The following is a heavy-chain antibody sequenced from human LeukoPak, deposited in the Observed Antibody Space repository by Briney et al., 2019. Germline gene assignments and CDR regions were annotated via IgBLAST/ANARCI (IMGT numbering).Heavy chain of an antibody. Sequence: PGGSLRLSCAASGFTFSNYWMHWVRQVPGKGLVWVSRINSDGSSTSYADSVKGRFTISRDSSKNTVYLQMSGLRVEDTALYYCAKMGGRVWYKVPEAWGQGTLVTVSS. CDR3: AKMGGRVWYKVPEA. CDR1: GFTFSNYW. V-gene: IGHV3-74*01. J-gene: IGHJ5*02. CDR2: INSDGSST. D-gene: IGHD6-19*01.